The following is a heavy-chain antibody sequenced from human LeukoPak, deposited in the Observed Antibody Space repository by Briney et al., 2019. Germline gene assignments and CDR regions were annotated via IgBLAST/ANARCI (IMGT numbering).Heavy chain of an antibody. D-gene: IGHD6-13*01. Sequence: KTSETLSLTCTVSGYSISSGYYWGWIRQPPGKGLEWIGSIYHSGSTYYNPSLKSRVTISVDTSKNQFSLKLSSVTAADTAVYYCARGRAAAGKGYYYYMDVWGKGTTVTVSS. V-gene: IGHV4-38-2*02. CDR1: GYSISSGYY. J-gene: IGHJ6*03. CDR3: ARGRAAAGKGYYYYMDV. CDR2: IYHSGST.